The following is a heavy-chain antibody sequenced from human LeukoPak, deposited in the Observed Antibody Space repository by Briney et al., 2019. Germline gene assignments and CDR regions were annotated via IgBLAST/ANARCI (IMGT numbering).Heavy chain of an antibody. Sequence: TGGSLRLSCAAAGFTFRSYWMNWVRQAPGQGLDWVATIKQDGSEKYYVASLKGRFTISRDNAKTSLYLQMNTLRAEDTAVYYCATSRTLDHWGQGTLVIVSS. V-gene: IGHV3-7*05. CDR2: IKQDGSEK. CDR1: GFTFRSYW. J-gene: IGHJ1*01. D-gene: IGHD3-9*01. CDR3: ATSRTLDH.